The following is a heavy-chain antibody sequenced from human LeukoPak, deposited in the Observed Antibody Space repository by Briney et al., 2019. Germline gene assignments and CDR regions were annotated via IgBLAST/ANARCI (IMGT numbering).Heavy chain of an antibody. CDR3: ASGLWFGEFTYYYGMDV. D-gene: IGHD3-10*01. CDR1: GFTFSSYA. Sequence: GGSLRLSYAASGFTFSSYAMSWVRQAPGKGLEWVSAISGSGGSTYYADSVKGRFTISRDNSKNTLYLQMNSLRAEDTAVYYCASGLWFGEFTYYYGMDVWGQGTTVTVSS. J-gene: IGHJ6*02. CDR2: ISGSGGST. V-gene: IGHV3-23*01.